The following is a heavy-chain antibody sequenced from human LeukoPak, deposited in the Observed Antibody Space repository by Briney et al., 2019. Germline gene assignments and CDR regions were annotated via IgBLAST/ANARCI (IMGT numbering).Heavy chain of an antibody. D-gene: IGHD3-22*01. CDR1: GYRFTSYS. CDR3: ARRYDSSKDGNDY. CDR2: ISSYNGKT. Sequence: GASVKVSRKASGYRFTSYSISWVRQAPGQGLEWVGWISSYNGKTNYGKNVQGRVTMTTDTSTSTAYMELRSLRYDDTAIYYCARRYDSSKDGNDYWGQGTLVTVSS. J-gene: IGHJ4*02. V-gene: IGHV1-18*01.